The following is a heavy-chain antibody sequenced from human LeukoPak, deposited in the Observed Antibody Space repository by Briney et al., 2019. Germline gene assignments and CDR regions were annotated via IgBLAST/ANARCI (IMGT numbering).Heavy chain of an antibody. V-gene: IGHV1-3*02. D-gene: IGHD4-11*01. Sequence: GASVKVSCKASGYTFTSYAMHWVRQAPGQRLEWMGWSNAGNGNTKYSQEFQGRVTITRDTSASTAYMELSSLRSEDMAVYYCARGDSYYNNYAPVPDYWGQGTLVTVSS. CDR3: ARGDSYYNNYAPVPDY. J-gene: IGHJ4*02. CDR2: SNAGNGNT. CDR1: GYTFTSYA.